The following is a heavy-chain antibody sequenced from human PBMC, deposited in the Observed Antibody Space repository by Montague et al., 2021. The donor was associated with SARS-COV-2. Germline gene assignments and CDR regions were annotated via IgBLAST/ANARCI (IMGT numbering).Heavy chain of an antibody. D-gene: IGHD3-22*01. CDR1: GGSFSDYY. J-gene: IGHJ4*02. CDR3: ARGRQHFNMIVVVMTGGEYYFDX. CDR2: INHRGTS. Sequence: SETLSLTCAVSGGSFSDYYWSWIRQPPGKGLEWIVEINHRGTSKYNTSLKSRVSISLDTSKNQFSLYLSSVTAADTAVYYFARGRQHFNMIVVVMTGGEYYFDXWGQGTLVTVSS. V-gene: IGHV4-34*01.